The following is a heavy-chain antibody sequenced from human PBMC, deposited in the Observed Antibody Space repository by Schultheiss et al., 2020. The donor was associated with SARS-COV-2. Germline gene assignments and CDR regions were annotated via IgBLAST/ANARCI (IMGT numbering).Heavy chain of an antibody. CDR1: GGTFSSYT. J-gene: IGHJ4*02. D-gene: IGHD1-1*01. CDR2: INPGGGST. V-gene: IGHV1-46*01. Sequence: ASVKVSCKASGGTFSSYTISWVRQAPGQGLEWMGIINPGGGSTSYAQKFQGRVIMTRDTSTSTVYMELSSLRSEDTAVYYCAREWGGGTFAYWGQGTLVTVSS. CDR3: AREWGGGTFAY.